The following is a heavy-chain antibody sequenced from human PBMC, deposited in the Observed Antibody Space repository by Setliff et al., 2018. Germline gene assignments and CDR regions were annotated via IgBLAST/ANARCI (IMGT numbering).Heavy chain of an antibody. Sequence: LRLSCAASGFRFSDLYMSWVRQVPGKGLEWVANIKGDDSERYYVDSVEGRFTISRDNAKNSPYLQMDSLGAEDTAVYYCARGGYSVTANYYGLDVWGQGTTVTVSS. D-gene: IGHD2-21*02. CDR2: IKGDDSER. V-gene: IGHV3-7*01. CDR3: ARGGYSVTANYYGLDV. J-gene: IGHJ6*02. CDR1: GFRFSDLY.